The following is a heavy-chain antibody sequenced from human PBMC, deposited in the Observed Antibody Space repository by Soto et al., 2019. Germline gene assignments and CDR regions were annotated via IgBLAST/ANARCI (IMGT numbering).Heavy chain of an antibody. V-gene: IGHV3-48*01. Sequence: GGSLRLSCAASGFTFSSYAMSWVRQAPGKGLEWVSFISSSSSPIYYADSVKGRFTISRDNARNSLYLQMNSLRAEDTAVYYCARGCSGSCWFNYWGQGTLVTVSS. CDR3: ARGCSGSCWFNY. CDR1: GFTFSSYA. D-gene: IGHD2-15*01. CDR2: ISSSSSPI. J-gene: IGHJ4*02.